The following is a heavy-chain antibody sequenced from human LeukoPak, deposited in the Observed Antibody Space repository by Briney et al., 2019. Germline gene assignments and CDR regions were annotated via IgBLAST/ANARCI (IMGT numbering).Heavy chain of an antibody. V-gene: IGHV1-69*04. CDR1: GGTSNSHA. J-gene: IGHJ4*02. Sequence: SVKVSCKASGGTSNSHAISWVRQAPGQGLEWMGRIIPNLGTTNRAQNFQDRVTLTADKSTNTDYMELTSLTSDDTAVYFFATTNGGSGYQWGDFFDFWGQGTLVTVSS. CDR3: ATTNGGSGYQWGDFFDF. CDR2: IIPNLGTT. D-gene: IGHD3-3*01.